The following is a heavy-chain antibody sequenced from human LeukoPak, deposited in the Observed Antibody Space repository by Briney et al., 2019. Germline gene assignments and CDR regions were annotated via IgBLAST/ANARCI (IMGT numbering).Heavy chain of an antibody. D-gene: IGHD3-9*01. CDR1: GGTFSSYA. Sequence: GASVKVSCKASGGTFSSYAISWVRQAPGQGLEWMGGIIPIFGTANYAQKFQGRVTITADESTSTAYMELSSLRAEDTAVYYCSRGGYYNILTGFRGRILGFDYWGQGTLVTVSS. CDR3: SRGGYYNILTGFRGRILGFDY. J-gene: IGHJ4*02. V-gene: IGHV1-69*13. CDR2: IIPIFGTA.